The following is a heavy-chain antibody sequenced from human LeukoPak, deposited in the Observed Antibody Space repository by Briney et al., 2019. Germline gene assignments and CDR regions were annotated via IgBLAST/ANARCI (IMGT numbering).Heavy chain of an antibody. D-gene: IGHD1-26*01. CDR2: NSGSGGST. V-gene: IGHV3-23*01. CDR3: AKKYSTGPDP. CDR1: GFTLSSYA. J-gene: IGHJ5*02. Sequence: GGSLRLSCVVSGFTLSSYAMSWVRQAPGKGLEWVSDNSGSGGSTYYADSVKGRFTISRDNSKNTLYLQMSSLRAEDTAVYYCAKKYSTGPDPWGQGTLVTVSS.